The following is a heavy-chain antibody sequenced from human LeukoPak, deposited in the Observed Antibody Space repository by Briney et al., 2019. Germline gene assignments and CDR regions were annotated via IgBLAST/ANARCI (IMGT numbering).Heavy chain of an antibody. CDR3: GRETIAATGTSVFFDY. V-gene: IGHV4-61*08. Sequence: SETLSLTCTVSGASVSSSGYYWSWIRQPPGKGLEWIGYIYHSGSTNYNPSLKSRVTISVDTSKNQFSLKLTSMTAADTAVYYCGRETIAATGTSVFFDYWGQGTLVTVSS. CDR2: IYHSGST. D-gene: IGHD6-13*01. J-gene: IGHJ4*02. CDR1: GASVSSSGYY.